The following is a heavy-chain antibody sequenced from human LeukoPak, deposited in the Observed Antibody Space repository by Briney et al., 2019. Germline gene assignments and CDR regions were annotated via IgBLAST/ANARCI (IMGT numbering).Heavy chain of an antibody. J-gene: IGHJ3*02. CDR1: GASIRSYS. V-gene: IGHV4-4*07. Sequence: PSETLSLTCSVSGASIRSYSWSWLRQPAGKGLALIGRIHTSASTEYNPSLKSRVTMSVDTSKNQFSLKLNSVTAADTAVYFCARDGEYSDDAFDIWGQGTLVTVSS. CDR2: IHTSAST. D-gene: IGHD4-17*01. CDR3: ARDGEYSDDAFDI.